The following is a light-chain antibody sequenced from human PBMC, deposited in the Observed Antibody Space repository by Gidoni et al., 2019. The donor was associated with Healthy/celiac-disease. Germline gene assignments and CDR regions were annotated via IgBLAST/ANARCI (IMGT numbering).Light chain of an antibody. CDR3: QQYNNWPPSNT. CDR1: QSVSSN. CDR2: GAS. V-gene: IGKV3-15*01. J-gene: IGKJ2*01. Sequence: EIVMTQSPATLSVSPGERATLSCRASQSVSSNLAWYQQKPGQAPRLLIYGASTRATGIPARFSGSGSGTEFTLTISSLQSEDFAVYYCQQYNNWPPSNTFGQGTTWRSN.